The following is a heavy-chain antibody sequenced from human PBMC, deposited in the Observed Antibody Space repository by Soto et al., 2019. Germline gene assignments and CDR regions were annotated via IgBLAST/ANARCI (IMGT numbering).Heavy chain of an antibody. V-gene: IGHV4-59*01. D-gene: IGHD2-15*01. Sequence: SETLSLTCPVSGFSISSYYWSWIRQPPGKGLEWIGYIYYSGSTNYNPSLKSRVTISVDTSKNQFSLKLSSVTAADTAVYYCAREGSGGSCDYWGQGTLVTVSS. CDR1: GFSISSYY. CDR3: AREGSGGSCDY. J-gene: IGHJ4*02. CDR2: IYYSGST.